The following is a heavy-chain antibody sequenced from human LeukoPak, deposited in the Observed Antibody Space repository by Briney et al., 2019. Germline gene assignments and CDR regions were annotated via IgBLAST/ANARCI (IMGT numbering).Heavy chain of an antibody. V-gene: IGHV4-39*01. J-gene: IGHJ4*02. CDR1: GGSISSTSYY. Sequence: SETLSLTCAVSGGSISSTSYYWGWIRQPPGKGLEWIGSIYYSWDTYYNPSLKSRVTISVDTSKNQFSLKLSSVTAADTAVYCATTSYYYDSPDYWGQGTLVTVSS. CDR2: IYYSWDT. CDR3: TTSYYYDSPDY. D-gene: IGHD3-22*01.